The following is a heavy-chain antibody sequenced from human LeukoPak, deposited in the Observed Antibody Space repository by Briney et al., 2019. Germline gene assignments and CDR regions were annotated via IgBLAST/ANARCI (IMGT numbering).Heavy chain of an antibody. Sequence: GGSLRLSCAASGFTFSSYTMSWVRQAPGKGLEWVSGISGSGDNTYYADSVKGRFTISRDNSKDTLYVQVNSLGTEDTAAYYCAKGSYYDSSGSFYFDYWGQGTLVTVSS. D-gene: IGHD3-22*01. CDR1: GFTFSSYT. V-gene: IGHV3-23*01. J-gene: IGHJ4*02. CDR3: AKGSYYDSSGSFYFDY. CDR2: ISGSGDNT.